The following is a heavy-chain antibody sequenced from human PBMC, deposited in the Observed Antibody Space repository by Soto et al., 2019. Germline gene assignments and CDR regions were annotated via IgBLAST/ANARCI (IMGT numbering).Heavy chain of an antibody. D-gene: IGHD3-9*01. CDR3: ARLDTDLTGSCIDH. Sequence: SETLSLTCTVSGGSISGSYWSWIRQPPGKGLEWIGYIYHSGGTNYNPSLNSRLTISVDTSKGQFSLNLSSVTAADTAVYYCARLDTDLTGSCIDHWGHGTLVTVSS. CDR1: GGSISGSY. J-gene: IGHJ4*01. CDR2: IYHSGGT. V-gene: IGHV4-59*08.